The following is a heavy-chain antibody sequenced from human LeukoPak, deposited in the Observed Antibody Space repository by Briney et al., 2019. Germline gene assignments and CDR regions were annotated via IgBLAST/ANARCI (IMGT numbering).Heavy chain of an antibody. D-gene: IGHD3-10*01. CDR1: GYSFTSYW. V-gene: IGHV5-51*01. CDR2: IYPGDSYT. CDR3: ARRSGSDALDI. Sequence: GESLKISCKGSGYSFTSYWIAWVRQMPGKDLEWMGIIYPGDSYTTYSPSSQGQVTISADKSISTAYLQWRSLKASDTAMYYCARRSGSDALDIWGQGTMVTVSS. J-gene: IGHJ3*02.